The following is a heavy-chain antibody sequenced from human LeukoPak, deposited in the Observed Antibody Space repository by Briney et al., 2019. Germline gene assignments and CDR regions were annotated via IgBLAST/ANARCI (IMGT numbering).Heavy chain of an antibody. V-gene: IGHV3-7*03. CDR3: ARATDPYSSSPPYYYCGMDV. Sequence: GGSLRLSCEGSAFIFSGHWMNWVRQTPGKGLEWVASIKEDGSERQYVDSVKGRFSISRDNTKGSLFLQLNSLRAEDTAVYYCARATDPYSSSPPYYYCGMDVWDQGTTVTVSS. CDR1: AFIFSGHW. D-gene: IGHD6-6*01. J-gene: IGHJ6*02. CDR2: IKEDGSER.